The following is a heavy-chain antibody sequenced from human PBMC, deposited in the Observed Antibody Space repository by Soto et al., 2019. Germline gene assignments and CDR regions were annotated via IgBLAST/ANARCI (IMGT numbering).Heavy chain of an antibody. CDR1: GFTFSSYW. J-gene: IGHJ6*02. V-gene: IGHV3-7*01. CDR2: IKQDGSEK. CDR3: VRGRRESSYDFWSGYYYYYYGMDV. D-gene: IGHD3-3*01. Sequence: GGSLRLSSAASGFTFSSYWMSWVRQAPGKGLEWVANIKQDGSEKYYVDSVKGRFTISRDNAKNSLYLQMNSLRAEDTAVYYCVRGRRESSYDFWSGYYYYYYGMDVWGQGTTVTVSS.